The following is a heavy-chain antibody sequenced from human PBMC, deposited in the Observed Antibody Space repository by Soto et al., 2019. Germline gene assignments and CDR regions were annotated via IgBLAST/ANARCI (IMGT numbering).Heavy chain of an antibody. CDR1: GGSISSGGYS. J-gene: IGHJ4*02. CDR2: IYHSGST. Sequence: SETLSLTCAVSGGSISSGGYSWSWIRQPPGKGLEWIGYIYHSGSTYYNPSLKSRVTISVDRSKNQFSLKLSSVTAADTAVYYCARDGGYSYGLPPYYFDYWGQGTLVTVSS. CDR3: ARDGGYSYGLPPYYFDY. V-gene: IGHV4-30-2*01. D-gene: IGHD5-18*01.